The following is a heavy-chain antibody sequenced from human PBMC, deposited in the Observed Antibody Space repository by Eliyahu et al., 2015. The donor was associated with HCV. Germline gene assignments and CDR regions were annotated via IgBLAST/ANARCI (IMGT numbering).Heavy chain of an antibody. D-gene: IGHD6-13*01. V-gene: IGHV3-9*01. CDR3: AKDIDPMVEQQLVGGPFDY. CDR1: GFTFDXXA. J-gene: IGHJ4*02. CDR2: ISWNSGSI. Sequence: EVQLVESGGGLVQPGRSLXLSCAASGFTFDXXAXXWVRQAPGKGLEWVSGISWNSGSIGYADPVKGRFTISRDNAKNSLYLQMNSLRAEDTALYYCAKDIDPMVEQQLVGGPFDYWGQGTLVTVSS.